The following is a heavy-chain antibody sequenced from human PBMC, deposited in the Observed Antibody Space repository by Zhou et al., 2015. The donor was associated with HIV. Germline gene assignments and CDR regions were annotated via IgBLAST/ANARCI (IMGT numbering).Heavy chain of an antibody. D-gene: IGHD1-14*01. CDR1: GGTFNSYA. CDR2: IIPIVNTA. Sequence: QVQLVQSGAEVKKPGSSVKVSCKASGGTFNSYAITWVRQAPGQGLEWMGGIIPIVNTANYAQKFQGRVTITADESTSTAYMELSSLRSEDTAVYYCARAANRDYYYGMDVWGQGTTVTVSS. CDR3: ARAANRDYYYGMDV. J-gene: IGHJ6*02. V-gene: IGHV1-69*12.